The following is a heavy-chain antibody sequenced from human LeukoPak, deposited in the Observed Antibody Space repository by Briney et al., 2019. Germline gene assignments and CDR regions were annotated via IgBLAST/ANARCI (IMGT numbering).Heavy chain of an antibody. J-gene: IGHJ4*02. CDR1: GFTFDDYA. V-gene: IGHV3-23*01. Sequence: PGGSLRLSCAASGFTFDDYAMHWVRQAPGKGLEWVSGISGSGGSTYYADSVKGRFTISRDNSKNTLYLQMNSLRAEDTAVYYCAISYSSSWYAFHFDYWGQGTLVTVSS. CDR3: AISYSSSWYAFHFDY. D-gene: IGHD6-13*01. CDR2: ISGSGGST.